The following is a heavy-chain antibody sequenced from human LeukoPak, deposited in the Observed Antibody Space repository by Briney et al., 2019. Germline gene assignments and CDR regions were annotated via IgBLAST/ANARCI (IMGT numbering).Heavy chain of an antibody. J-gene: IGHJ4*02. V-gene: IGHV3-30*04. CDR2: ISKDGSNE. CDR3: VKDRGNGYNQFDY. Sequence: GGSLRLSCAASGFTFSSYGLHWVRQAPGKGLECVAVISKDGSNEHYADPGKGRFTISRDNSKNTLYLQMNSLRTEDTAVYYCVKDRGNGYNQFDYWAQGPLVTVSS. CDR1: GFTFSSYG. D-gene: IGHD5-24*01.